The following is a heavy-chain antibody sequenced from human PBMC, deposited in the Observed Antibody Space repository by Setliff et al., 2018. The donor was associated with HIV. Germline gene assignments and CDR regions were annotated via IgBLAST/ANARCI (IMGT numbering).Heavy chain of an antibody. J-gene: IGHJ4*02. CDR3: ATGPDGYSSSWYVNYYFDY. V-gene: IGHV3-48*03. CDR2: ISSSGSTI. Sequence: PGGSLRLSCAASGFTFSSYEMNWVRQAPGKGLEWVSYISSSGSTIYYADSVKGRFTISRDNAKNSLYLQMNSLRAEDTAVYYCATGPDGYSSSWYVNYYFDYWGQGTLVTVSS. D-gene: IGHD6-13*01. CDR1: GFTFSSYE.